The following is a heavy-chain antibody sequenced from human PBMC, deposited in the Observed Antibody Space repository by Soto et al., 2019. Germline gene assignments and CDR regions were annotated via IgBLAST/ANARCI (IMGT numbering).Heavy chain of an antibody. CDR3: TRIVLLLWGGYRPLDY. CDR2: IRNKANSYTT. CDR1: GFTFSDHY. V-gene: IGHV3-72*01. D-gene: IGHD3-16*02. Sequence: EVQLVESGGGLVQPGGSLRLSCAASGFTFSDHYMDWVRQAPGKGLEWVGRIRNKANSYTTEYAASVKGRFTISRDDSENSLYLQMNSLKTEDTAVYYCTRIVLLLWGGYRPLDYWGQGTLVTVSS. J-gene: IGHJ4*02.